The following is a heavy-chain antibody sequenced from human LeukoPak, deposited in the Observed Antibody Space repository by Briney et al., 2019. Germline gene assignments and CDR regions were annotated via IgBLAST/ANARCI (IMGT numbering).Heavy chain of an antibody. Sequence: SETLSLTCTVSGGSISSSSYYWGWIRQPPGKGLEWIGSIYYSGSTYYNPSLKSRVTISVDTSKNQFSLKLSSVTAADTAVYYCARDRGSGIYAYWGQGTLVTVSP. CDR1: GGSISSSSYY. J-gene: IGHJ4*02. CDR3: ARDRGSGIYAY. CDR2: IYYSGST. D-gene: IGHD1-26*01. V-gene: IGHV4-39*02.